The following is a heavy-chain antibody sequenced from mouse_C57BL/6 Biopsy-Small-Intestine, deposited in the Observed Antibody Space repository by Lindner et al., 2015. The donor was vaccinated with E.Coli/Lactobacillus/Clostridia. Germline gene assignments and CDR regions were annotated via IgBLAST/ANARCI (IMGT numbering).Heavy chain of an antibody. V-gene: IGHV14-2*01. Sequence: EVQLQEVWGESLVKPGASVKLSCTASGFNIKDYYMHWVKQRTEQGLEWIGRIDPEDGETKYAPKFQGKATITADTSSNTAYLQLSSLTSEDTAVFYCARKRFYSMDYWGQGTSVTVSS. CDR3: ARKRFYSMDY. CDR2: IDPEDGET. J-gene: IGHJ4*01. CDR1: GFNIKDYY.